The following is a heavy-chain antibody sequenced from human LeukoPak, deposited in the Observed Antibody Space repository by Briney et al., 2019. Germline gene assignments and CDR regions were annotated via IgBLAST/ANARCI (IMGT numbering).Heavy chain of an antibody. Sequence: SETLSLTCTVSGASVTDDHWAWIRQSPVKGLEWIGYISYSASTNYNPSLKSRLTMSVDASKNQFSLNLNSVTAADTAIYYCARPLAYHDAFDIRGRGTMVTVSS. V-gene: IGHV4-59*08. J-gene: IGHJ3*02. CDR3: ARPLAYHDAFDI. D-gene: IGHD2-2*01. CDR2: ISYSAST. CDR1: GASVTDDH.